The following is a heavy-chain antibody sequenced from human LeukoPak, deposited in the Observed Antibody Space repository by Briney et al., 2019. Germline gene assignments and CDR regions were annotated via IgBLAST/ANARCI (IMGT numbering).Heavy chain of an antibody. Sequence: GGSLRLSCAASGFTFSSYGMHWVRQAPGKGLEGVAVISHDGSNSYYADSVKGRFTISRDNSKNTLYLQMSSLRAEDTAVYYCAKTHYYDSSGVPGDYWGQGTLVTVSS. CDR1: GFTFSSYG. V-gene: IGHV3-30*18. CDR3: AKTHYYDSSGVPGDY. D-gene: IGHD3-22*01. J-gene: IGHJ4*02. CDR2: ISHDGSNS.